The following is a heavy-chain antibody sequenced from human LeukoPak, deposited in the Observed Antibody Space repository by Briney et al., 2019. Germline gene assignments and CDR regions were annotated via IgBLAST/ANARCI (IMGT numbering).Heavy chain of an antibody. Sequence: SETLSLTCTVSGGSISSYYWSWIRQSPGKGLEWIGWSYHRGSTSYNPSLKSRVAISVDTSKNQFSLKLSSVTAAGTAFYYCARDRELGYWGQGTLVIVSS. J-gene: IGHJ4*02. V-gene: IGHV4-59*01. CDR3: ARDRELGY. CDR2: SYHRGST. D-gene: IGHD1-1*01. CDR1: GGSISSYY.